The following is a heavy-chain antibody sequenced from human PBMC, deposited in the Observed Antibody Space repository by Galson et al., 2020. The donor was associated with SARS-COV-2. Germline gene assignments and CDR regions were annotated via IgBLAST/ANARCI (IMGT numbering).Heavy chain of an antibody. CDR2: ITSSGSYT. V-gene: IGHV3-11*06. CDR3: AREGKGALEN. Sequence: KIGESLKISCEASGFTFSDHYMSWIRQAPGKGLEWVSYITSSGSYTNYADSLKGRFTISRDNGKNSLYLQMNSLRAEDTAVYYCAREGKGALENWGQGTLVTVS. CDR1: GFTFSDHY. J-gene: IGHJ4*02.